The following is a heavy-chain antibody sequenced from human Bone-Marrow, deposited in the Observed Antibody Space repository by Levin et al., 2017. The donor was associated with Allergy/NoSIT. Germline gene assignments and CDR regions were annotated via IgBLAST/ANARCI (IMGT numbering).Heavy chain of an antibody. CDR2: ISYDGSNQ. CDR3: ARDPSQYCSSISCYPHWFDP. Sequence: GGSLRLSCAASGFTFNNYAMHWVRQAPGKGLEWVAFISYDGSNQYYADSVKGRFTISRYNSKNTLYLQMTSLRPEDTTVYYCARDPSQYCSSISCYPHWFDPWGQGTLVTVSS. D-gene: IGHD2-2*01. J-gene: IGHJ5*02. V-gene: IGHV3-30-3*01. CDR1: GFTFNNYA.